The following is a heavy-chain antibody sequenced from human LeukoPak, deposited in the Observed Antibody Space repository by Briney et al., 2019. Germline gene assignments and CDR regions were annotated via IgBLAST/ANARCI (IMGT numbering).Heavy chain of an antibody. J-gene: IGHJ6*03. CDR2: IKEDGCEK. Sequence: PGGSLRLSCVVSGFTFSTYCLNWVRQPPGKGLEWVAKIKEDGCEKSCVDSVKGRFTISRDNSKNTLYLQVNSLRAEDTAVYYCAKDRSYYLWNDFYYMDVWGNGTTVTVSS. CDR3: AKDRSYYLWNDFYYMDV. D-gene: IGHD1-26*01. V-gene: IGHV3-7*03. CDR1: GFTFSTYC.